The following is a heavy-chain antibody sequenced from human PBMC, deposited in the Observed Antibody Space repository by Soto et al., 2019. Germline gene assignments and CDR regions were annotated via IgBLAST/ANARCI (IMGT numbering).Heavy chain of an antibody. CDR1: GGSISSYY. CDR2: IYYSGST. D-gene: IGHD4-4*01. Sequence: TMSLTCTVSGGSISSYYWSWIRQPPGKGLEWIGYIYYSGSTNYNPSLKSRVTISVDTSKNQFSLKLSSVTAADTAVYYCARAGMTTEYFDYWGQGTLVTVSS. V-gene: IGHV4-59*01. CDR3: ARAGMTTEYFDY. J-gene: IGHJ4*02.